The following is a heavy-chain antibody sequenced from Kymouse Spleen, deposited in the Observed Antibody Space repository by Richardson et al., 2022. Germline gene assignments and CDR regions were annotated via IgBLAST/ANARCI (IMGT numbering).Heavy chain of an antibody. CDR3: ARHFRYSSKGGGMDV. CDR2: IYYSGST. V-gene: IGHV4-39*01. D-gene: IGHD6-13*01. Sequence: QLQLQESGPGLVKPSETLSLTCTVSGGSISSSSYYWGWIRQPPGKGLEWIGSIYYSGSTYYNPSLKSRVTISVDTSKNQFSLKLSSVTAADTAVYYCARHFRYSSKGGGMDVWGQGTTVTVSS. J-gene: IGHJ6*02. CDR1: GGSISSSSYY.